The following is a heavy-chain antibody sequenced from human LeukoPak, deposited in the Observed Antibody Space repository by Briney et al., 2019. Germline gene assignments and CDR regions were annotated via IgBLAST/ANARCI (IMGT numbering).Heavy chain of an antibody. D-gene: IGHD2-15*01. CDR3: ARTRDIPRGNWFDP. Sequence: SETLSLTCTVSGGSINNYYWSWIRQPPGKGLEWIGSIFYSGSTNYDPSLKSRVITSVDTSKNQFSLKLSSVTAADTAVYYCARTRDIPRGNWFDPWGQGTLVTVSS. CDR2: IFYSGST. V-gene: IGHV4-59*08. CDR1: GGSINNYY. J-gene: IGHJ5*02.